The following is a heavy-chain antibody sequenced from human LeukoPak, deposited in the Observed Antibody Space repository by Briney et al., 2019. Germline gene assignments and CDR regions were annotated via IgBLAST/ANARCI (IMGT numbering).Heavy chain of an antibody. Sequence: ASVKVSCKASGYTFTGYDMHWVRQAPGQGLEWMGWINPNSGGTNYAQKFQGWVTMTRDTSISTAYMELSRLRSDDTAGYYCARDRPSGSSSYYYGMDVWGQGTTVTVSS. CDR3: ARDRPSGSSSYYYGMDV. CDR1: GYTFTGYD. CDR2: INPNSGGT. D-gene: IGHD1-26*01. J-gene: IGHJ6*02. V-gene: IGHV1-2*04.